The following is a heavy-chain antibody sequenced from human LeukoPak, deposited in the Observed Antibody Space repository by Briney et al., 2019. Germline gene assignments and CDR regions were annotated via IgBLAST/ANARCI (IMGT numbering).Heavy chain of an antibody. V-gene: IGHV3-23*01. CDR1: GFTFSSYA. D-gene: IGHD3-10*01. Sequence: GGSLRLSCAASGFTFSSYAMSWVRQASGKGLEWVSAISGSGGSTYYADSVKGRFTISRDNSKNTLYLQMNSLRAEDTAVYYCAKSYGPTPYYYGMDVWGQGTTVTVSS. CDR2: ISGSGGST. J-gene: IGHJ6*02. CDR3: AKSYGPTPYYYGMDV.